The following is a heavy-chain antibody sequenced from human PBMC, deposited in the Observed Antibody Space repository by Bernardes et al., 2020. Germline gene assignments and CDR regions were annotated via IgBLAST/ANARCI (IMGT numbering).Heavy chain of an antibody. J-gene: IGHJ4*02. D-gene: IGHD1-26*01. Sequence: APVKVFCEASGYTFTSYGIVWVREAPGQGLEWMGWISAYNGNTNYAQKLQGRVTMTTDTSTSTAYMELRSLRSDDTAVYYCARVVGASSGSFNVYFDYWGQGTLVTVSS. CDR2: ISAYNGNT. CDR1: GYTFTSYG. V-gene: IGHV1-18*01. CDR3: ARVVGASSGSFNVYFDY.